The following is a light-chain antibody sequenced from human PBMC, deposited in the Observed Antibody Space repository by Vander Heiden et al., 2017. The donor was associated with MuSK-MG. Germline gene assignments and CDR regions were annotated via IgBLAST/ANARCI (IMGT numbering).Light chain of an antibody. Sequence: SSLSASVGDRVTITCRASQSISSYLNWYQQKPGKAPKLLIYAASSLQSGVPSRFSGSGSGTDFTLTIRSRQPEDFATYYCQQSYSTPPLTFGGGTKVEIK. V-gene: IGKV1-39*01. CDR2: AAS. J-gene: IGKJ4*01. CDR1: QSISSY. CDR3: QQSYSTPPLT.